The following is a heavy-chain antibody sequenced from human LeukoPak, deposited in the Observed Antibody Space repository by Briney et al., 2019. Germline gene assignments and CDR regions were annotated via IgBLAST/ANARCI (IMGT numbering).Heavy chain of an antibody. J-gene: IGHJ4*02. D-gene: IGHD2-2*02. V-gene: IGHV4-38-2*02. CDR1: GYSISSGYY. Sequence: SETLSLTCTVSGYSISSGYYWGWIRQPPGKGLEWIGSIYHSGSTYYNPSLKSRVTISVDTSKNQFSLKLSSVTAADTAVYYCARDGPDIVVVPAAILPLDYWGQATLVTVSS. CDR3: ARDGPDIVVVPAAILPLDY. CDR2: IYHSGST.